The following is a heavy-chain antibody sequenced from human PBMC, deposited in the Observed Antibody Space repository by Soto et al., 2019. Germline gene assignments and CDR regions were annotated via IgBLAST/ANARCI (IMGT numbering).Heavy chain of an antibody. J-gene: IGHJ4*02. Sequence: QVQVVQSGAEVKKPGASVNVSCKASGYTFTSFYLHWVRQAPGQGLEWMGRINPSGGSTSYAQRFQGRVTVTRDTSTSTVYMELSSLRSDDTAVYYCARGGSVAVVTDGFDHWGQGTLVTVSS. V-gene: IGHV1-46*01. D-gene: IGHD2-21*02. CDR2: INPSGGST. CDR1: GYTFTSFY. CDR3: ARGGSVAVVTDGFDH.